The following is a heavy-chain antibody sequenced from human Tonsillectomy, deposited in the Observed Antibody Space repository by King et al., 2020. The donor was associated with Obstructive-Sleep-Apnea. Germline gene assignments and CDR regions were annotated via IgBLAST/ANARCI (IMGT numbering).Heavy chain of an antibody. J-gene: IGHJ4*02. CDR3: ARALPYDYHSSGYPDY. D-gene: IGHD3-22*01. Sequence: VQLVESGGGSVKPGGSLRLSCAASGFIFSDYYMSWIRQAPGKGLEWVSYITTGSSNMYYADSVKGRFTISRDNPKNSLSLQMNSLRAEDAAVYYCARALPYDYHSSGYPDYWGQGTLVTVSS. CDR2: ITTGSSNM. CDR1: GFIFSDYY. V-gene: IGHV3-11*01.